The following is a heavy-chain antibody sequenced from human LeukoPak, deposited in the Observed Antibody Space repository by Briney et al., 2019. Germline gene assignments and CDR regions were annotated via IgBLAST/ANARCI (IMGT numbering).Heavy chain of an antibody. V-gene: IGHV3-30-3*01. Sequence: PGGSLRLSCAASGFTFNIYAIHWVRQAPGKGLEWVAHISYDGNNKYYADSVKGRFTISRDNSKNTLYLQMNTLRTEDTAVYYCARDRAEVGYELDYWGQGTLVTVSS. CDR3: ARDRAEVGYELDY. D-gene: IGHD5-12*01. CDR2: ISYDGNNK. CDR1: GFTFNIYA. J-gene: IGHJ4*02.